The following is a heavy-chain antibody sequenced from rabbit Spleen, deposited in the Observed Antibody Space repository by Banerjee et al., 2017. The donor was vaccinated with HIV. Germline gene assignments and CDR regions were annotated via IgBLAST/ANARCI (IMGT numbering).Heavy chain of an antibody. J-gene: IGHJ4*01. CDR3: ARTTGRSYGFDL. D-gene: IGHD8-1*01. CDR1: GFSFSSSDY. V-gene: IGHV1S40*01. CDR2: IAGSSSGFT. Sequence: QSLEESGGDLVKPEGSLTLTCKASGFSFSSSDYICWVRQAPGKGLEWISCIAGSSSGFTYSATWATGRFTISKTSSTTVTLQMTSLTVADTATYFCARTTGRSYGFDLWGPGTLVTVS.